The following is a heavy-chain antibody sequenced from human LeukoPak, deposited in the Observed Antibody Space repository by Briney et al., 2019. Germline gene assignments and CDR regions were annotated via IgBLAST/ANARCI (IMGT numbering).Heavy chain of an antibody. CDR3: ARGLLWFGELSPPGY. J-gene: IGHJ4*02. D-gene: IGHD3-10*01. V-gene: IGHV1-3*01. Sequence: ASVKVSCKASGYTFTSYAVHWVRQAPGQRLEWMGWINAGNGNTKYSQKYQGRVTIIRDTSASTAYMELSSLRSEDTAVYYCARGLLWFGELSPPGYWGQGTLVTVSS. CDR1: GYTFTSYA. CDR2: INAGNGNT.